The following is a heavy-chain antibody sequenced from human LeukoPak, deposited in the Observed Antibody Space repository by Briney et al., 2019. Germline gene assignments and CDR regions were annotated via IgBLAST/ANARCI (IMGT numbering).Heavy chain of an antibody. CDR3: ARGDRFRYSYADY. V-gene: IGHV3-9*03. D-gene: IGHD5-18*01. CDR2: ISWNSGSI. Sequence: GGSLRLSCAASGFTFDDYAMHWVRQAPGKGLEWVAGISWNSGSIVYAESVKGRFTISRDNAKNSLYLQMNSLRAEDMAVYYCARGDRFRYSYADYWGQGTLVTVSS. CDR1: GFTFDDYA. J-gene: IGHJ4*02.